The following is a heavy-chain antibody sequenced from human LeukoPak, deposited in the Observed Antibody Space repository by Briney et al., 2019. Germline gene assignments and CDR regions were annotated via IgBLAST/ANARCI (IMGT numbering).Heavy chain of an antibody. Sequence: GGSLRLSCAASGFTVSSNYMSWVRQAPGKGLEWVPVIYSGGSTYYADSVKGRFTISRDNSKNTVSLQMGSLRAEDMAVYYCARDLAFTASVGTGLDYWGQGTLVTVSS. CDR1: GFTVSSNY. CDR2: IYSGGST. D-gene: IGHD6-13*01. CDR3: ARDLAFTASVGTGLDY. V-gene: IGHV3-66*01. J-gene: IGHJ4*02.